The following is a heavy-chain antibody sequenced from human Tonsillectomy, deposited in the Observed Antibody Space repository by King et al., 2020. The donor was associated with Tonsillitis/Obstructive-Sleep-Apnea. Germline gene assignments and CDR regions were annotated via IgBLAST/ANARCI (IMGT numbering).Heavy chain of an antibody. J-gene: IGHJ6*03. CDR1: GYTFTSYY. CDR2: INPSGGST. Sequence: QLVQSGAEVKKPGASVKVSCKASGYTFTSYYMHWVRQAPGQGLEWMGIINPSGGSTSYAQKFQGRVTMTRDTCTSTVYMELSSLRSEDTAVYYCARDRDYGGKNELYYYYYMDVWGKGTTVTVSS. CDR3: ARDRDYGGKNELYYYYYMDV. D-gene: IGHD4-23*01. V-gene: IGHV1-46*01.